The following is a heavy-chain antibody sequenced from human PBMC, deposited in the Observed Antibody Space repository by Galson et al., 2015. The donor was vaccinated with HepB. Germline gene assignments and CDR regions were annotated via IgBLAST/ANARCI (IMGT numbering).Heavy chain of an antibody. CDR1: RFTLSSYA. Sequence: SLRLSCAASRFTLSSYAMTWVRQAPGKGLEWVSSISYNAGSTYYADSVKGRFTISRDNSENTLYLQMNSLGAEDTAIYYCARNYGGPVGYFDLWGRGTLLTVSS. D-gene: IGHD4-17*01. V-gene: IGHV3-23*01. J-gene: IGHJ2*01. CDR2: ISYNAGST. CDR3: ARNYGGPVGYFDL.